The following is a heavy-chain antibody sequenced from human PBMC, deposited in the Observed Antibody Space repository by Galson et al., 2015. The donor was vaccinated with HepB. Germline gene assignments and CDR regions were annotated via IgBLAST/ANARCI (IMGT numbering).Heavy chain of an antibody. CDR2: ISYDGSNK. Sequence: SLRLSCAASGFTFSSYGMHWVRQAPGTGLEWVAVISYDGSNKYYADSVKGRFTISRDNSKNTLYLQMNSLRAEDTAVYYCAKDLKLHAGFDYWGQGNLVTVSS. V-gene: IGHV3-30*18. CDR3: AKDLKLHAGFDY. D-gene: IGHD4-23*01. J-gene: IGHJ4*02. CDR1: GFTFSSYG.